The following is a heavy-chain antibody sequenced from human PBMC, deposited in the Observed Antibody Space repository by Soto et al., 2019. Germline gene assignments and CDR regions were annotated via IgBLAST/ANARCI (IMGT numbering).Heavy chain of an antibody. D-gene: IGHD2-2*03. V-gene: IGHV3-48*02. CDR2: IRGTSETI. J-gene: IGHJ4*02. Sequence: DVQLVESGGGLVKPGGSLRLSCAASGFNFHTYTMTWVRQAPGKGLEWVSYIRGTSETIFYADSVKGRFTISRDNAKNSLYLQLTSLRDEETAVYYCASGYSRSDNFHFTHLGQGTLVTVSS. CDR3: ASGYSRSDNFHFTH. CDR1: GFNFHTYT.